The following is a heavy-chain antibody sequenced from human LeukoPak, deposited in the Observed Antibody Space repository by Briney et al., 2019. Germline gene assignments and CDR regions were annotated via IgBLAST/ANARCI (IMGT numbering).Heavy chain of an antibody. CDR3: ARQQDQFHY. CDR1: GYRFTSYW. CDR2: IYPGDSDT. J-gene: IGHJ4*02. V-gene: IGHV5-51*01. Sequence: GESLKISFKGSGYRFTSYWIGWGRQMPGKGLEWMGIIYPGDSDTRYSPSFQGQVTISADKSISSPCLEWSSLKASDTAMYYCARQQDQFHYWGQGTLVSVSS.